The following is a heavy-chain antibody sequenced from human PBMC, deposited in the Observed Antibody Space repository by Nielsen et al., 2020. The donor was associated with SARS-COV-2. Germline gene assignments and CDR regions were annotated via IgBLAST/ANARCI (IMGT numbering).Heavy chain of an antibody. CDR2: MNPNSGNT. V-gene: IGHV1-8*01. CDR1: GDTSTRYD. D-gene: IGHD3-10*01. CDR3: ASAVTVFGAFDV. J-gene: IGHJ3*01. Sequence: ASVKVSCKASGDTSTRYDISWVRQATGQGLEWMGWMNPNSGNTAYGQKFQGRVSLTRDTSINTAYLELRSLTSDDTAVYYCASAVTVFGAFDVWGQGTMVTVSS.